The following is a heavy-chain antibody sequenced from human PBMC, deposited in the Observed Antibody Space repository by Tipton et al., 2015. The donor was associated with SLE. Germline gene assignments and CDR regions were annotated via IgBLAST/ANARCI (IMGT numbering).Heavy chain of an antibody. CDR1: GGSINSYY. Sequence: TLSLTCTVSGGSINSYYWSWIRQPPGKGLEWIGYIYYSGGTNYNPSLKSRVTISVDTSKNQFSLKLSSVTAADTAVYYCARGSGSYYLGYWGQGTLVTVSS. D-gene: IGHD1-26*01. J-gene: IGHJ4*02. CDR2: IYYSGGT. CDR3: ARGSGSYYLGY. V-gene: IGHV4-59*01.